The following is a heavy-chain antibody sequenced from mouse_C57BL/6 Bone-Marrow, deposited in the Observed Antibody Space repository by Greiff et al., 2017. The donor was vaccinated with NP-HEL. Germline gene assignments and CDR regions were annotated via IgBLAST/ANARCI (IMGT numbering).Heavy chain of an antibody. CDR2: INPSNGGT. V-gene: IGHV1-53*01. J-gene: IGHJ1*03. D-gene: IGHD1-1*01. Sequence: QVQLKQPGTELVKPGASVKLSCKASGYTFTSYWMHWVKQRPGQGLEWIGNINPSNGGTNYNEKFKSKATLTVDKSSSTAYRQLSSLKSEDSAVYYCARRPFYYYGSSYRWYFDVWGTGTTVTVSS. CDR1: GYTFTSYW. CDR3: ARRPFYYYGSSYRWYFDV.